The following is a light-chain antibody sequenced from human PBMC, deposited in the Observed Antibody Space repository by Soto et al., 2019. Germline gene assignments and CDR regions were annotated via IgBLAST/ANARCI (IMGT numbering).Light chain of an antibody. CDR3: SSYAASNNFYFV. J-gene: IGLJ3*02. V-gene: IGLV2-8*01. CDR2: EVT. Sequence: QSALTQPPSASGSPGQSVTISCTGTSSDVGGYNYVSWYQQYPGRAHKLMIYEVTKRPSGVPDRFSGSKSGNTASLTVSGLQAEDEADYYCSSYAASNNFYFVFGGGT. CDR1: SSDVGGYNY.